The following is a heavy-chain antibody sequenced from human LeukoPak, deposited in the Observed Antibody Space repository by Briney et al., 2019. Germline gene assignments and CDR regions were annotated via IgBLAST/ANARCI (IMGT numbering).Heavy chain of an antibody. D-gene: IGHD3-3*01. CDR3: AKQVLRFLEWQYFQH. Sequence: GGSLRLSCAASGFTFSSYAMSRVRQAPGKGLEWVSAISGSGGSTYYADSVKGRFTISRDNSKNTLYLQMNSLRAEDTAVYYCAKQVLRFLEWQYFQHWGQGTLVTVSS. CDR1: GFTFSSYA. CDR2: ISGSGGST. J-gene: IGHJ1*01. V-gene: IGHV3-23*01.